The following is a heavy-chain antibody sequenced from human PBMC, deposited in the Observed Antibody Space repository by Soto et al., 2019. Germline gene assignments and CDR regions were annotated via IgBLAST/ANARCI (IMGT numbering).Heavy chain of an antibody. CDR2: INNDGSST. CDR1: GFTLSYYW. Sequence: GGSLRLSCAASGFTLSYYWMHWVRQAPGKGLVWVSRINNDGSSTSYADSVKGRFTISRDNAKNTLYLKMNSLRAEDTAVYYCARAAVAGVVNYWGLGT. J-gene: IGHJ4*02. V-gene: IGHV3-74*01. D-gene: IGHD6-19*01. CDR3: ARAAVAGVVNY.